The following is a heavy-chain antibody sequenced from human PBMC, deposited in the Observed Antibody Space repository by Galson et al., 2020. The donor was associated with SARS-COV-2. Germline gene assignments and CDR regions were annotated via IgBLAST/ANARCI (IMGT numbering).Heavy chain of an antibody. CDR3: ARWYYYDSSGYYQGDNWFDP. CDR1: GYSFTSYG. V-gene: IGHV1-18*04. D-gene: IGHD3-22*01. CDR2: ISAYNGNT. Sequence: ASVNVSCTASGYSFTSYGISWVRQAPGQGHEWKGWISAYNGNTNYAQKPQGRVTMTTDTSTSKAYMELRSLRSDDTAVYYCARWYYYDSSGYYQGDNWFDPWGQGTLVTVSA. J-gene: IGHJ5*02.